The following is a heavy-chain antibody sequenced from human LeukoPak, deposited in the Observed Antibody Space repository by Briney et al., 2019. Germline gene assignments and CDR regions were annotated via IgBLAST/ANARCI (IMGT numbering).Heavy chain of an antibody. D-gene: IGHD6-19*01. Sequence: ASVKVSCKASGYTFTSYGISWVRQAPGQGLEWMGWISAYNGNTNYAQKFQGRVTMTRDTSISTAYMELSRLRSDDTAVYYCARGPYSSGWSRPDQYYFDYWGQGTLVTVSS. CDR3: ARGPYSSGWSRPDQYYFDY. CDR1: GYTFTSYG. J-gene: IGHJ4*02. V-gene: IGHV1-18*01. CDR2: ISAYNGNT.